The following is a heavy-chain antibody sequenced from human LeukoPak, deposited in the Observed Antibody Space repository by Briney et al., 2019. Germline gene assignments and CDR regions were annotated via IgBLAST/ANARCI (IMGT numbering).Heavy chain of an antibody. D-gene: IGHD1-26*01. CDR1: GYSISSGYY. CDR3: ARGGSYRRPYDY. J-gene: IGHJ4*02. Sequence: SETLSLTCTVSGYSISSGYYWGWIRQPPGKGLEWIGSIYHSGSTYYNPSLKSRVTISVDTSKNQFSLKLSSVTAADPAVYYCARGGSYRRPYDYWGQGTLVTVSS. CDR2: IYHSGST. V-gene: IGHV4-38-2*02.